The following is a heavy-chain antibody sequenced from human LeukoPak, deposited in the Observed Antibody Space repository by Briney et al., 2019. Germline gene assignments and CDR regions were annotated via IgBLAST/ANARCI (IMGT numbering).Heavy chain of an antibody. D-gene: IGHD2-2*01. CDR1: GGSFSGYY. CDR2: INHSGST. J-gene: IGHJ4*02. V-gene: IGHV4-34*01. CDR3: ARGHCSSTSCHDY. Sequence: SETLSLTCAVYGGSFSGYYWSWICQPPGKGLEWIGEINHSGSTNYNPSLKSRVTISVDTSKNQFSLKLSSVTAADTAVYYCARGHCSSTSCHDYWGQGTPVTVSS.